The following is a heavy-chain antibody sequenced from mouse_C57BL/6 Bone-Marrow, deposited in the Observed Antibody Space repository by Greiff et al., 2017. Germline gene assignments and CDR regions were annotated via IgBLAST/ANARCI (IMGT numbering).Heavy chain of an antibody. CDR1: GYTFTSYW. Sequence: QVQLQQSGAELVKPGASVKLSCKASGYTFTSYWMQWVKQRPGQGLEWIGEIDPSDSYTNYNQKFKGKATLTVDTSSSTAYMQLSSLTSEDSAVYYSAREDRDGYWGQGTTLTVSA. CDR3: AREDRDGY. D-gene: IGHD3-3*01. J-gene: IGHJ2*01. V-gene: IGHV1-50*01. CDR2: IDPSDSYT.